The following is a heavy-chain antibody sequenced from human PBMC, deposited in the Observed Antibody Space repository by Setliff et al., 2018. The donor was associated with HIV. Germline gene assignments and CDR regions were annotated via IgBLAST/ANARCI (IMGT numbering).Heavy chain of an antibody. J-gene: IGHJ6*03. Sequence: SVKVSCKASGFTFTNSAVQWVRQARGQRLEWIGWIVVGSGNTNYAQKFQERVTITRDMSISTAYMELSSLRSDDTAVYYCARGAWYSSGWYSSRYMDVWGKGTTVTV. CDR2: IVVGSGNT. CDR1: GFTFTNSA. V-gene: IGHV1-58*01. D-gene: IGHD6-19*01. CDR3: ARGAWYSSGWYSSRYMDV.